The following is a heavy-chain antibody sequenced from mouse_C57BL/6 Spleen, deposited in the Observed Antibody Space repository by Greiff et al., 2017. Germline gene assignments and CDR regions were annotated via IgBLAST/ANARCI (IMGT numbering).Heavy chain of an antibody. CDR3: TRGGGPTHYYAMDY. V-gene: IGHV1-15*01. D-gene: IGHD2-10*01. CDR2: IDPETGGT. Sequence: QVQLQQSGAELVRPGASVTLSCKASGYTFTDYEMHWVKQTPVHGLEWIGAIDPETGGTAYTQKFKGKAILTADKSSSTAYMELRSLTSEDSAVYYGTRGGGPTHYYAMDYWGQGTSVTVSS. CDR1: GYTFTDYE. J-gene: IGHJ4*01.